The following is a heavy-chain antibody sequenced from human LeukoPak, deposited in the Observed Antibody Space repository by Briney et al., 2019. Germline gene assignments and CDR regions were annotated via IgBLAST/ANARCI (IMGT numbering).Heavy chain of an antibody. Sequence: GGSLRLSCAASGFTFSSYEMNWVRQAPGKGLECVSYISSHGDIKYYADSVKGRFTISRDNARNSLVLQMDSLRAEDTAVYYCANLGGSSQHFDYWGQGTLVTVSS. V-gene: IGHV3-48*03. J-gene: IGHJ4*02. CDR3: ANLGGSSQHFDY. CDR1: GFTFSSYE. D-gene: IGHD1-26*01. CDR2: ISSHGDIK.